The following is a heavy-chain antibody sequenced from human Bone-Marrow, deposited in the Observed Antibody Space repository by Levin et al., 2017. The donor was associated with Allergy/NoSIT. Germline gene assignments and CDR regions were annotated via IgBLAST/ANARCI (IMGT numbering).Heavy chain of an antibody. CDR1: GYDFTTYW. D-gene: IGHD3-22*01. V-gene: IGHV5-51*01. Sequence: GESLKISCTSSGYDFTTYWIGWVRQTPGKGLEWVGVIYPGDSDTRYNPSFQGQVTISADKSIRSASLQWRRLRAAGTAMDYCARLGREIEVGRITKTNAFDMWGQGTLVTVSS. CDR2: IYPGDSDT. J-gene: IGHJ3*02. CDR3: ARLGREIEVGRITKTNAFDM.